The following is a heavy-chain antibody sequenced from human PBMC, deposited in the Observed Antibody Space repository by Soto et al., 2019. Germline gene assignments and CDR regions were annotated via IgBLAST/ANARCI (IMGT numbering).Heavy chain of an antibody. CDR2: ISAYNGNT. J-gene: IGHJ6*03. D-gene: IGHD3-10*01. Sequence: QVPLVQSGAEVKKPGASVKVSCKASGYTVTSYGISWVRQAPGQGLEWMGWISAYNGNTNYAQKLQGRVTMTTDTSTSTAYMELRSLRSDDTAVSYCARDSLYGSGSSYPYYYYYMDVWGNGTTVTVSS. CDR1: GYTVTSYG. CDR3: ARDSLYGSGSSYPYYYYYMDV. V-gene: IGHV1-18*01.